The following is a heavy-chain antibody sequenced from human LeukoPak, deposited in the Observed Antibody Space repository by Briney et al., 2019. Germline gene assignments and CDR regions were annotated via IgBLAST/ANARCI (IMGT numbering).Heavy chain of an antibody. Sequence: SETLSPTCTVSGGSISSYYWSWIRQPPGKGLEWIGYIYYSGSTNYNPSLKSRVTISVDTSKNQFSLKLSSVTAADTAVYYCARGYYYDSSGYFDYWGQGTLVTVSS. J-gene: IGHJ4*02. CDR2: IYYSGST. CDR1: GGSISSYY. V-gene: IGHV4-59*01. CDR3: ARGYYYDSSGYFDY. D-gene: IGHD3-22*01.